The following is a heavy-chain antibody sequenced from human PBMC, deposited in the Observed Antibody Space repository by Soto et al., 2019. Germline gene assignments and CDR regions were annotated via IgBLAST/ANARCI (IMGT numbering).Heavy chain of an antibody. Sequence: PPETLSLTCAVYGGSFSGHSWTWIRQSPGKGLEWIGDINHSGRVNYRPSLTTRVTISLDKSKNHFSLTLSAVTAADTAMYYCSTRAYDTNGYYRFDPWGQGTLVTVS. CDR2: INHSGRV. CDR1: GGSFSGHS. J-gene: IGHJ5*01. CDR3: STRAYDTNGYYRFDP. D-gene: IGHD3-22*01. V-gene: IGHV4-34*01.